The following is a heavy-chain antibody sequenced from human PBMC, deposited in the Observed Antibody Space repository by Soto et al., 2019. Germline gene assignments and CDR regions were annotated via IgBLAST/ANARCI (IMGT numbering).Heavy chain of an antibody. J-gene: IGHJ4*02. CDR3: ARGTYSSGWYRKEHGFDY. V-gene: IGHV1-8*01. CDR1: GYTFTSYD. D-gene: IGHD6-19*01. CDR2: MNPNSGNT. Sequence: GASVKVSCKASGYTFTSYDINWVRQATGQGLEWMGWMNPNSGNTGYAQKFQGRVTMTRNTSISTAYMELSSLRSEDTAVYYCARGTYSSGWYRKEHGFDYWGQGTLVTVSS.